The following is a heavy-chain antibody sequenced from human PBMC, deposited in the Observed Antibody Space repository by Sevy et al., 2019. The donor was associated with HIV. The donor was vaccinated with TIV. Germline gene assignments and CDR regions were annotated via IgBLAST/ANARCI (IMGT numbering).Heavy chain of an antibody. Sequence: GGSLRLSCAASGFTFSDYSLNWVRQAPGKGLEWVSYISRSGTTRHYADSVRGRFIISRDDAKNSLYLQMSSLRDEDTAVYYCARDDTASYLPVSWGQGTLVTVSS. D-gene: IGHD3-10*01. CDR2: ISRSGTTR. CDR1: GFTFSDYS. CDR3: ARDDTASYLPVS. J-gene: IGHJ4*02. V-gene: IGHV3-48*02.